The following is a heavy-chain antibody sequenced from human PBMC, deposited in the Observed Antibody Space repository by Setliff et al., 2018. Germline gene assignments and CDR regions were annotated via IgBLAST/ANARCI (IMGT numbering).Heavy chain of an antibody. CDR2: INAGNGDT. V-gene: IGHV1-3*01. CDR1: GYSLTHFA. J-gene: IGHJ5*01. D-gene: IGHD2-2*01. CDR3: TRSSSYGMRYWFDS. Sequence: ASVKVSCKASGYSLTHFAIHWVRQAPGQRLEWMGWINAGNGDTKYSQDFQGRVTMTRDTSMSTVYMELTRLTSDDTAVYYCTRSSSYGMRYWFDSWGQGPLVTVSS.